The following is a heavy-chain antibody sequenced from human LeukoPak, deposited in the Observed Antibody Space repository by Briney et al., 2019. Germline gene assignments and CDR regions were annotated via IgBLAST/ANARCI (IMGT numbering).Heavy chain of an antibody. J-gene: IGHJ4*02. CDR1: GFTFDDYA. Sequence: GRSLRLSCAASGFTFDDYAMHWARQAPGKGLEWVSGISWNSGSIGYADSVKGRFTISRDNAKNSLYLQMNSLRAEDTALYYCAKVVDLVTLRGGLDYWGQGTLVTVSS. CDR2: ISWNSGSI. CDR3: AKVVDLVTLRGGLDY. V-gene: IGHV3-9*01. D-gene: IGHD3-9*01.